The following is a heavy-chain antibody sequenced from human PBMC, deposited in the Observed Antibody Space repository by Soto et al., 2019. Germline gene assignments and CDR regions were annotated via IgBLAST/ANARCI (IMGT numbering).Heavy chain of an antibody. V-gene: IGHV4-30-2*01. CDR3: VRIQRDSAMGHFDY. CDR1: GGSISSGGYS. Sequence: PSETLSLTCAVSGGSISSGGYSWSWIRQPPGKGLEWIGYIYHSGSTYYNPSLKSRVTISADTSNNQFSLRLNSVTAADTAVYYCVRIQRDSAMGHFDYWGQGIQVTVSS. D-gene: IGHD5-18*01. J-gene: IGHJ4*02. CDR2: IYHSGST.